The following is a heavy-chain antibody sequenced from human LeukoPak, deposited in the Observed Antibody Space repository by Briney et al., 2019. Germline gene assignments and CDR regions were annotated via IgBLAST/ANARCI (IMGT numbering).Heavy chain of an antibody. V-gene: IGHV1-18*01. CDR2: INPNSGGT. Sequence: ASVKVSCKASGYTFTSHGLSWVRQAPGQGLEWMGWINPNSGGTNYAQKLQGRVTMTTDTSTSTAYMELRSLRSDDTAVYYCARDHNWFDPWGQGTLVTVSS. J-gene: IGHJ5*02. CDR3: ARDHNWFDP. CDR1: GYTFTSHG.